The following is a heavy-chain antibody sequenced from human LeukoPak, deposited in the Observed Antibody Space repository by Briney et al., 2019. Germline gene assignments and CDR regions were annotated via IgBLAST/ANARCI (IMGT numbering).Heavy chain of an antibody. CDR3: ARDYRPHYYYYYGMDV. CDR1: GGTFSSYA. D-gene: IGHD4-11*01. Sequence: ASVNVSCKASGGTFSSYAISWVRQAPGQGLEWMGGIIPIFGTANYAQKFQGRVTITADESTSTAYMELSSLRSEDTAVYYCARDYRPHYYYYYGMDVWGQGTTVTVSS. J-gene: IGHJ6*02. CDR2: IIPIFGTA. V-gene: IGHV1-69*13.